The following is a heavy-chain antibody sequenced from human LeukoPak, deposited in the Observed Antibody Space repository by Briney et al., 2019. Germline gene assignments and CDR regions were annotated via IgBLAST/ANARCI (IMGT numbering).Heavy chain of an antibody. D-gene: IGHD1-26*01. J-gene: IGHJ4*02. CDR1: GGLISRIEYY. CDR2: IYHTGTT. V-gene: IGHV4-30-4*01. Sequence: NASETLSLTCTVSGGLISRIEYYWGWVRQSPVKGLEWLGHIYHTGTTLYSPHLNNRLTVSVDSSKNQFSLTLNSVTVADTAVYYCASVSVWELATHTGGSFDYWGRGILVTVSS. CDR3: ASVSVWELATHTGGSFDY.